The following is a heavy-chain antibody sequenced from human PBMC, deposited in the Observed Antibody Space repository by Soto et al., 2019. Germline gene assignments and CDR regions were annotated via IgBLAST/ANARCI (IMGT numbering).Heavy chain of an antibody. CDR2: IYQSGVT. J-gene: IGHJ5*02. Sequence: LSLTCNISGDSYSISTYSWSWIRQPPGKALQWIGFIYQSGVTSYNPSLASRVSISLDRSNNQCSLKLKSVTAADTAVYFCAGMPYTSGLRFDPWGPGTLVTVSS. CDR3: AGMPYTSGLRFDP. D-gene: IGHD6-19*01. V-gene: IGHV4-30-2*01. CDR1: GDSYSISTYS.